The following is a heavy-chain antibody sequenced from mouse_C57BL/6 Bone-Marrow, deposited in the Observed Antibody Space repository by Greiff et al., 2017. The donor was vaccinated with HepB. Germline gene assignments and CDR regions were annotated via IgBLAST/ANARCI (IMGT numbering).Heavy chain of an antibody. CDR3: AREGGLRRGAMDY. J-gene: IGHJ4*01. CDR1: GYSFTGYF. D-gene: IGHD2-4*01. V-gene: IGHV1-20*01. CDR2: INPYNGDT. Sequence: EVKLMESGPELVKPGDSVKISCKASGYSFTGYFMNWVMQSHGKSLEWIGRINPYNGDTFYNQKFKGKATLTVDKSSSTAHMELRSLTSEDSAVYYCAREGGLRRGAMDYWGQGTSVTVSS.